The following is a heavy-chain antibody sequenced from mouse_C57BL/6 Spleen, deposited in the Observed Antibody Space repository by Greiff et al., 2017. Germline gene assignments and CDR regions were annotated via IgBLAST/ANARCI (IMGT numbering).Heavy chain of an antibody. CDR3: ARGLYDGFGNWFAY. V-gene: IGHV1-22*01. CDR2: INPNNGGT. J-gene: IGHJ3*01. D-gene: IGHD2-3*01. CDR1: GYTFTDYN. Sequence: EVKLMESGPELVKPGASVKMSCKASGYTFTDYNMHWVKQSHGKSLEWIGYINPNNGGTSYNQKFKGKATLTVNKSSSTAYMELRSLTSEDSAVYYCARGLYDGFGNWFAYWGQGTLVTVSA.